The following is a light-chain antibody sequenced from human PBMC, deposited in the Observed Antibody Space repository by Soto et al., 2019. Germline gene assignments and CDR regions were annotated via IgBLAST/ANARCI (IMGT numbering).Light chain of an antibody. J-gene: IGKJ1*01. CDR1: QSVRSN. CDR3: QQYNNWPPWT. CDR2: GAS. V-gene: IGKV3-15*01. Sequence: EIVMTQSPATLSVSQGERATLSCRASQSVRSNLAWYQQKPGQSPRLLIYGASTRATGIPARFSGSGSGTQFTLTISSLQSEDFAVYYCQQYNNWPPWTFGQGTKVDIK.